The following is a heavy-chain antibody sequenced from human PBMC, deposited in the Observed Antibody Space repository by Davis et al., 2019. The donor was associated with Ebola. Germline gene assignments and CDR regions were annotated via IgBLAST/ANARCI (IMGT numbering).Heavy chain of an antibody. J-gene: IGHJ4*02. Sequence: MPSETLSLTCTVSGDSISTYSWSWIRQPPGKGLEWIGYISNIGWTNYKPSLKSRVTISLDTSKNQFSLKLSSVTAADTAVFYCARVKWFGKIFDYWGQGTLVTVSS. CDR2: ISNIGWT. D-gene: IGHD3-10*01. CDR3: ARVKWFGKIFDY. CDR1: GDSISTYS. V-gene: IGHV4-59*12.